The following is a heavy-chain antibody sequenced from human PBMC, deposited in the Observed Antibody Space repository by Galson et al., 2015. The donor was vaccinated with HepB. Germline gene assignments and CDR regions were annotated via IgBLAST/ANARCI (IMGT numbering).Heavy chain of an antibody. V-gene: IGHV4-34*01. Sequence: SETLSLTCAVYGGSFSVYYWSWIRQPPGKGLEWIGEINHSGSTNYNPSLKSRVTISVDTSKNQFSLKLSSVTAADTAVYYCARGDPYSGYDELDYWGQGTLVTVSS. CDR1: GGSFSVYY. D-gene: IGHD5-12*01. J-gene: IGHJ4*02. CDR3: ARGDPYSGYDELDY. CDR2: INHSGST.